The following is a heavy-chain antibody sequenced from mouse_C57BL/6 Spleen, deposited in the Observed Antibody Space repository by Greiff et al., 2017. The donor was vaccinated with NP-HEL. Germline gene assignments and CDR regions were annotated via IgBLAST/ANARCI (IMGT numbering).Heavy chain of an antibody. CDR3: ALEGSSYLGWFAY. Sequence: EVQLQQSGPELVKPGASVKISCKASGYTFTDYYMNWVKQSHGKSLEWIGDINPNNGGTSYNQKFKGKATLTVDKSSSTAYMELRSLTSEDSAVYYCALEGSSYLGWFAYWGQGTLVTVSA. D-gene: IGHD1-1*01. J-gene: IGHJ3*01. CDR1: GYTFTDYY. CDR2: INPNNGGT. V-gene: IGHV1-26*01.